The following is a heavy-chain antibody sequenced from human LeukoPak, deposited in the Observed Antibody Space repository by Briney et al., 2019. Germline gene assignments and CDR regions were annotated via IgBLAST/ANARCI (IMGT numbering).Heavy chain of an antibody. CDR2: INPNSGGT. CDR1: GYIFTGYY. Sequence: ASVKVSCKASGYIFTGYYMHWVRQAPGQGLEWMGWINPNSGGTNYAQKFQGRVTMTRDTSISTAYMELSRLRSDDTAVYYCAREIVTIAAAGTVDYWGQGTLLTVSS. D-gene: IGHD6-13*01. V-gene: IGHV1-2*02. CDR3: AREIVTIAAAGTVDY. J-gene: IGHJ4*02.